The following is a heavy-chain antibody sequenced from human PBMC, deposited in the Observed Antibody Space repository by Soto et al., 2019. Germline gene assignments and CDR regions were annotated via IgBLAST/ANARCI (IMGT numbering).Heavy chain of an antibody. CDR3: ARGHSGSYLRSPEAFDI. Sequence: QVQLVQSGAEVKKPGSSVKVSCKASGGIFNNYAISWVRQAPGQGLEWMGGIIPIFGTANYAQKFQGRVTITADGSTNTAYMELSSLRYEDTALYYCARGHSGSYLRSPEAFDIWGQGTMVTVSS. V-gene: IGHV1-69*01. J-gene: IGHJ3*02. CDR2: IIPIFGTA. D-gene: IGHD1-26*01. CDR1: GGIFNNYA.